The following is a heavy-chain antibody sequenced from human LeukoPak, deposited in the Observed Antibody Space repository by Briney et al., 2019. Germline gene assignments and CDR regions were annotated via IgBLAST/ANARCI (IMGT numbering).Heavy chain of an antibody. CDR1: GFTFSNYA. CDR2: ISGSTGST. D-gene: IGHD6-13*01. CDR3: AKEVAAGN. Sequence: PGGSLRLSCAASGFTFSNYAMNWVRQAPGKGLEWVSLISGSTGSTYYADSVKGRFTIPRDNSKNTLYLQMNSLRAEDTAVYYCAKEVAAGNWGQGTLVTVSS. V-gene: IGHV3-23*01. J-gene: IGHJ4*02.